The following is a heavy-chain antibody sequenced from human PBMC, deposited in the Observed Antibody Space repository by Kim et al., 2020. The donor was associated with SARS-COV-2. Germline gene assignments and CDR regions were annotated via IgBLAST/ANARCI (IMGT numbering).Heavy chain of an antibody. CDR1: GFTFSSYS. V-gene: IGHV3-48*02. CDR3: ARDRGGSYFYYYYGMDV. D-gene: IGHD1-26*01. J-gene: IGHJ6*02. Sequence: GGSLRLSCAASGFTFSSYSMNWVRQAPGKGLEWVSYISSSSSTIYYADSVKGRFTISRDNAKNSLYLQMNSLRDEDTAVYYCARDRGGSYFYYYYGMDVWGQGTTVTVSS. CDR2: ISSSSSTI.